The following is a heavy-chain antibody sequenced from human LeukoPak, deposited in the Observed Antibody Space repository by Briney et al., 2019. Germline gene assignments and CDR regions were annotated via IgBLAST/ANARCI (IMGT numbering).Heavy chain of an antibody. CDR3: ASSIWPYYYGSGSYYPPDY. Sequence: GRSLRLSCAASGFTFSSYAMHWVRQAPGKGLEWVAVISYDGSNKYYADSVKGRFTISRDNSKNTLYLQMNCLRAEDTAVYYCASSIWPYYYGSGSYYPPDYWGQGTLVTVSS. V-gene: IGHV3-30-3*01. D-gene: IGHD3-10*01. CDR1: GFTFSSYA. J-gene: IGHJ4*02. CDR2: ISYDGSNK.